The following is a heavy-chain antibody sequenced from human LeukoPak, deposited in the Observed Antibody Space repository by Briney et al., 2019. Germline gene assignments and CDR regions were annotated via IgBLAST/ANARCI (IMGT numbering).Heavy chain of an antibody. Sequence: GGSLRLCCAASGFTFSSYGMNWVRQAPGKGLEWVSAISGSGGSTYYADSVKGRFTISRDNSKNTLYLQMNSLRAEDTAVYYCAKGPIRAAAGKFDYWGQGTLVTVSS. V-gene: IGHV3-23*01. CDR2: ISGSGGST. CDR3: AKGPIRAAAGKFDY. J-gene: IGHJ4*02. CDR1: GFTFSSYG. D-gene: IGHD6-13*01.